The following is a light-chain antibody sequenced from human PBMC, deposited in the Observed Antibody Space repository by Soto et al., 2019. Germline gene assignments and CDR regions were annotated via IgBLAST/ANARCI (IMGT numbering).Light chain of an antibody. CDR2: SNN. Sequence: QSVLTQPPSASGTPGQRVTISCSGSSSNIGSNTVNWYQQLPGTAPKLLIYSNNQRPSGVPDRFSGSKSGPSASLAISGLQSEDGADYYCAAWDDSLNGYVFGTGTKV. CDR1: SSNIGSNT. J-gene: IGLJ1*01. CDR3: AAWDDSLNGYV. V-gene: IGLV1-44*01.